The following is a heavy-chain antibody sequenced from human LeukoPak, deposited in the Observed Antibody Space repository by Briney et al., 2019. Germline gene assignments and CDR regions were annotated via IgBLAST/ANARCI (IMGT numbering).Heavy chain of an antibody. CDR3: ARDCRYYDSSGYPN. CDR2: INYNSGNI. D-gene: IGHD3-22*01. J-gene: IGHJ4*02. CDR1: GFTFDKFA. V-gene: IGHV3-9*01. Sequence: PGGSLRLSCGASGFTFDKFAMHWVRQAPGRGLEWVAGINYNSGNIGYADSVKGRFFISRDNAKNSLYLQMNSLRAEDTAVYYCARDCRYYDSSGYPNWGQGTLVTVSS.